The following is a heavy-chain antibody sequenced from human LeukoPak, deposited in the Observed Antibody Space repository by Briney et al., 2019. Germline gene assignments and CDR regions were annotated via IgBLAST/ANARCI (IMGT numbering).Heavy chain of an antibody. V-gene: IGHV1-46*01. J-gene: IGHJ1*01. Sequence: ASVKVSCKASGYTFTSYYMHWVRQAPGQGLEWMGIINPSGGSTSYAQKFQGRVTMTRDMSTSTVYMELSSLRSDDTAVYYCASEDSGSQIQHWGQGTLVTVSS. CDR2: INPSGGST. CDR3: ASEDSGSQIQH. D-gene: IGHD1-26*01. CDR1: GYTFTSYY.